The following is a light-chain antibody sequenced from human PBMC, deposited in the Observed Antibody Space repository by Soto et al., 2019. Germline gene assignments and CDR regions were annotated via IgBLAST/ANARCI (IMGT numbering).Light chain of an antibody. J-gene: IGLJ2*01. CDR1: SGHSSYA. V-gene: IGLV4-69*01. Sequence: QLVLTQSPSASASLGASVKLTCTLSSGHSSYAIAWHQQQPEKGPRYLMYLNSDGSHIKGDGIPDRFVGSSSGAERYLTISSLHSEDEADYYCQTWDTGIRVFGGGTKLTVL. CDR3: QTWDTGIRV. CDR2: LNSDGSH.